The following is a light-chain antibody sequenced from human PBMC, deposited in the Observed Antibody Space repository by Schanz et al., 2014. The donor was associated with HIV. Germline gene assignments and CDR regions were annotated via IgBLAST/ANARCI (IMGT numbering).Light chain of an antibody. CDR2: LNSDGSH. J-gene: IGLJ3*02. Sequence: QSVLTQSPSASASLGSSVKLTCTLSSGHSSYAIAWHQQQPEKGPRYLMKLNSDGSHRKGDGIPDRFSGSSSGAERYLTISSLQSEDEAEYYCQTWDTGTWVFGGGTKLTVL. V-gene: IGLV4-69*01. CDR3: QTWDTGTWV. CDR1: SGHSSYA.